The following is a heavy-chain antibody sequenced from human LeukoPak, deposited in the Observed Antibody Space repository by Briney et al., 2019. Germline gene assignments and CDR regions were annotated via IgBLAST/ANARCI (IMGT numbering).Heavy chain of an antibody. Sequence: GGSLRLSCSASGFTFSIYAMTWVRQAPGKGLEWVSAISGSGGSTYYADSVKGRFTISRDNSKNTLYLQMNSLRAEDTAVYYCAKCGGSNWNYFDYWGQGPLVPVPS. CDR1: GFTFSIYA. V-gene: IGHV3-23*01. CDR3: AKCGGSNWNYFDY. CDR2: ISGSGGST. D-gene: IGHD1-20*01. J-gene: IGHJ4*02.